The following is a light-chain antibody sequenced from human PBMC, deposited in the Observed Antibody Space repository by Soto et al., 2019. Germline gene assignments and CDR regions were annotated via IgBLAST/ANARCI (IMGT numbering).Light chain of an antibody. CDR2: EVS. Sequence: QSALTQPPSVSGSPGQSVTISCAGTSNDVGIYNRVSWYQQHPGTAPKLMIYEVSHRPSGVPDRFSGSKSGNTASLTISGLQAEDEADYYCSSYTSSSTVVFGGGTKLTVL. J-gene: IGLJ2*01. CDR3: SSYTSSSTVV. V-gene: IGLV2-18*02. CDR1: SNDVGIYNR.